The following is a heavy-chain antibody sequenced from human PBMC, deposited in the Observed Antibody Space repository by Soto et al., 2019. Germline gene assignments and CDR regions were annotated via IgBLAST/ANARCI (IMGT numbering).Heavy chain of an antibody. V-gene: IGHV4-4*07. D-gene: IGHD2-8*02. CDR2: FSLSGTT. J-gene: IGHJ4*02. Sequence: QVQLQESGPGLMKPSETLSLTCSVSGASIAGSSYWSWIRQPAGKGLEWIGRFSLSGTTNYSPSLWSRVTMSADVSKKQFSLRLTSVTAADTALYYCARGMTPPGAPAWYYFDSWGQGTLVTVSS. CDR3: ARGMTPPGAPAWYYFDS. CDR1: GASIAGSSY.